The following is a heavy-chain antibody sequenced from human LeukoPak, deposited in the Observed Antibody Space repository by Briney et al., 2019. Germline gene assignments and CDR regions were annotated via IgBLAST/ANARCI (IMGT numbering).Heavy chain of an antibody. J-gene: IGHJ4*02. Sequence: GGPLRLSGETSGSTFITYGMNWFRQAPGKGLEWVSSIDSTSTYIFYADSLKGRVTISRDNAKNSLILQMNSLRDEDTAVYYCARVRPGYYFDYWGQGTLVTVSS. V-gene: IGHV3-21*01. CDR3: ARVRPGYYFDY. CDR2: IDSTSTYI. CDR1: GSTFITYG. D-gene: IGHD3-16*01.